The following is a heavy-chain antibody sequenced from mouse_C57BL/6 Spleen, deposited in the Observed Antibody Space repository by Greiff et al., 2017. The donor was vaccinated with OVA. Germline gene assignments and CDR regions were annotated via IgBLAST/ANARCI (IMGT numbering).Heavy chain of an antibody. CDR2: ISDGGSYT. D-gene: IGHD6-1*01. CDR1: GFTFSSYA. V-gene: IGHV5-4*01. Sequence: EVKVVESGGGLVKPGGSLKLSCAASGFTFSSYAMSWVRQTPEKRLEWVATISDGGSYTYYPDNVKGRFTISRDNAKNNLYLQISHLKSEDTAMYYCARESLLSSYFDYWGQGTTLTVSS. J-gene: IGHJ2*01. CDR3: ARESLLSSYFDY.